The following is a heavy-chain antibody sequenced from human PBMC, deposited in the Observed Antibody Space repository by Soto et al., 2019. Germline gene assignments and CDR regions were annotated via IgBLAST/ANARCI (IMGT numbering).Heavy chain of an antibody. CDR2: ISGSGGST. CDR1: GFTFSSYA. CDR3: AKDPRLRYFDWSLPPQFDY. J-gene: IGHJ4*02. Sequence: PGGSLRLSCAASGFTFSSYAMSWVRQAPGKGLEWVSAISGSGGSTYYADSVKGRFTISRDNSKNTLYLQMNSLRAEDTAVYYCAKDPRLRYFDWSLPPQFDYWGQGTLVTVSS. D-gene: IGHD3-9*01. V-gene: IGHV3-23*01.